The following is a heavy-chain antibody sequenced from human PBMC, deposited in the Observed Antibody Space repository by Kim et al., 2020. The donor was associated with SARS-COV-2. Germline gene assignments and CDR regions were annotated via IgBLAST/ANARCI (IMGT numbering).Heavy chain of an antibody. CDR1: GGSFSGYY. CDR2: IYASGNT. D-gene: IGHD3-22*01. CDR3: ARHPYYDSRDEAFDI. J-gene: IGHJ3*02. Sequence: SETLSLTCTVSGGSFSGYYWSWIRQSPGKGLEWIGYIYASGNTNYNPSLKNPVTISLDTSKSLFSLRLTSVTAADTAVYFCARHPYYDSRDEAFDILGQG. V-gene: IGHV4-59*08.